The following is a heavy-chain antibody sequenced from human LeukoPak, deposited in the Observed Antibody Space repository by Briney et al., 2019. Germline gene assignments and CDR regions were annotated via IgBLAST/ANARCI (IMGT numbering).Heavy chain of an antibody. CDR2: IYYSGST. Sequence: PSETLSLTCTVSGGSISISSYYWGWIRQTTGKGLEWIGSIYYSGSTFYNPSLKSRVTISVDTSKNPFSLKLSSVTAADTAVYFCARPAYYGDSWFDPWGQGTLVTVSS. J-gene: IGHJ5*02. V-gene: IGHV4-39*01. D-gene: IGHD4-17*01. CDR3: ARPAYYGDSWFDP. CDR1: GGSISISSYY.